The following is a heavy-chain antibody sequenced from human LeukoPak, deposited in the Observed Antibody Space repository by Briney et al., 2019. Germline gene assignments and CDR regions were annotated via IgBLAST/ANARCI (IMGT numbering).Heavy chain of an antibody. CDR2: IRYDGSNK. D-gene: IGHD6-13*01. J-gene: IGHJ4*02. Sequence: PGGSLRLSCAASGFTFSSYGMHWVRQAPGKGLEWVAFIRYDGSNKYYADSVKGRFTISRDNSKNTLYLQMNSLRAEDTAVYYCAKEDSFEYSSSWFDYWGQGTLVTVSS. V-gene: IGHV3-30*02. CDR3: AKEDSFEYSSSWFDY. CDR1: GFTFSSYG.